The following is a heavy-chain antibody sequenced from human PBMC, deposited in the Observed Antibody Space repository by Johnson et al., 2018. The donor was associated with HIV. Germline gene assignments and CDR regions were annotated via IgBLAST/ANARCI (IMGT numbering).Heavy chain of an antibody. CDR1: GFTFSSYA. Sequence: EVQLVESGGGLVQPGGSLRLSCAASGFTFSSYAMSWVRQAPGKGLEWVSAISGSGGSTYYADSVKGRFTISRDNSKNTLYLQMSSLRAEDTAVYYCARGGIIHDAFDIWGQGTMVTVSS. J-gene: IGHJ3*02. V-gene: IGHV3-23*04. CDR2: ISGSGGST. D-gene: IGHD1-1*01. CDR3: ARGGIIHDAFDI.